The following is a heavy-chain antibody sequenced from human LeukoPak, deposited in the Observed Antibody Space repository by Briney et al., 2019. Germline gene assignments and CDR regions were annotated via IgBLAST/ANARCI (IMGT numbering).Heavy chain of an antibody. CDR1: GFTFSSYW. V-gene: IGHV3-74*01. CDR3: AKDPLLYGSGSYYFDY. J-gene: IGHJ4*02. Sequence: SGGSLRLSCAASGFTFSSYWMHWVRQAPGKGLVWVSRINSDGSSTSYADSVKGRFTISRDNAKNTLYLQMNSLRAEDTAVYYCAKDPLLYGSGSYYFDYWGQGTLVTVSS. CDR2: INSDGSST. D-gene: IGHD3-10*01.